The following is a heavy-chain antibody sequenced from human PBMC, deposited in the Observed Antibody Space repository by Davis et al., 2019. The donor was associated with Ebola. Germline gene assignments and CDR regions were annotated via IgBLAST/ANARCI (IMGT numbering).Heavy chain of an antibody. CDR2: ISGFNTNT. CDR1: CYTFTSYG. Sequence: ASVKVSCKSSCYTFTSYGLVWVRQAPGLGLEWMGWISGFNTNTNFAQKFQGRVTVSKDTSTNTAYMDLRSLTSDDTAIYYCARAPNYDVLTGTSSYDFDYWGQGTLVTVSS. V-gene: IGHV1-18*04. D-gene: IGHD3-9*01. CDR3: ARAPNYDVLTGTSSYDFDY. J-gene: IGHJ4*02.